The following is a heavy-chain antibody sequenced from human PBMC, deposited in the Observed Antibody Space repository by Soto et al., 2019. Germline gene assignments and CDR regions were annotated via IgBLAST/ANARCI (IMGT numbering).Heavy chain of an antibody. Sequence: VASVKVSCKASGYTFISYGIHWVRQAPGQRLEWMGWINAYNGNTKYSQKFQDRVTFTRDTSASTAYMELSSLGSEDTAVYYCARVTGYYAPDYWGQGTLVTVSS. D-gene: IGHD3-9*01. CDR3: ARVTGYYAPDY. CDR2: INAYNGNT. V-gene: IGHV1-3*01. J-gene: IGHJ4*02. CDR1: GYTFISYG.